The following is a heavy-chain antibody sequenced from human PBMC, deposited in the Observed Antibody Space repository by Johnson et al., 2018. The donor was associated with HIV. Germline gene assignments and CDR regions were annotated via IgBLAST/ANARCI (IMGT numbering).Heavy chain of an antibody. CDR2: ISYDGSNK. CDR1: GFIFSDYY. J-gene: IGHJ3*02. Sequence: QMQLVESGGGLVKPGGSLRLSCAASGFIFSDYYMSWIRQAPGKGLEWVAVISYDGSNKYYADSVKGRFTISRDNSKNTLYVQMNSLRAEDTAVYYCAKSTQSNILRESGPYGAFDIWGQVTMVTVSS. D-gene: IGHD3-10*01. V-gene: IGHV3-30*18. CDR3: AKSTQSNILRESGPYGAFDI.